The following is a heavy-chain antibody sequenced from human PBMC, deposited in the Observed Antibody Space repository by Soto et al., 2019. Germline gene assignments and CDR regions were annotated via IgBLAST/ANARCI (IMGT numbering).Heavy chain of an antibody. Sequence: PGEALKISWKPSGYSFTSYWIASVRQRPGKGLEWMGIIYPGDSDTRYSPSFQGQVTISADKSISTAYLQWSSLKASDTAMYYCARAREVRELIRFDYWGQGTLVTVSS. J-gene: IGHJ4*01. CDR3: ARAREVRELIRFDY. V-gene: IGHV5-51*01. CDR2: IYPGDSDT. CDR1: GYSFTSYW. D-gene: IGHD3-10*01.